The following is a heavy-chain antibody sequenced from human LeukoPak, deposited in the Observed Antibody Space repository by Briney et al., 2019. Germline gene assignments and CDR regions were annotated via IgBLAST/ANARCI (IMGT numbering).Heavy chain of an antibody. CDR1: GYTFSSYS. CDR2: ISSSSSYI. CDR3: ARTTTPILRYFDWPSYYYGMDV. D-gene: IGHD3-9*01. V-gene: IGHV3-21*01. Sequence: GGSLRLSCAASGYTFSSYSMNWVRQAPGKGLEWVSSISSSSSYIYYADSAKGRFTISRDNAKNSLYLQMNSLRAEDTAVYYCARTTTPILRYFDWPSYYYGMDVWGKGTTVTVSS. J-gene: IGHJ6*04.